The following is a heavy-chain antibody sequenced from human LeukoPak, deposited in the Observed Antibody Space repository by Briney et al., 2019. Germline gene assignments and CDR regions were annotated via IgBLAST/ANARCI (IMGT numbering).Heavy chain of an antibody. CDR3: VTQVDATTIFDY. CDR1: GFTFSDYW. D-gene: IGHD5-24*01. Sequence: PGGSLRLSCAASGFTFSDYWMSWVRQAPGKGLEWVSAIYREGTPYYTDSVKGRFTISRDNSKNTMYIQMNSLRAEDTAVYYCVTQVDATTIFDYWGQGTLVTVSS. J-gene: IGHJ4*02. V-gene: IGHV3-66*02. CDR2: IYREGTP.